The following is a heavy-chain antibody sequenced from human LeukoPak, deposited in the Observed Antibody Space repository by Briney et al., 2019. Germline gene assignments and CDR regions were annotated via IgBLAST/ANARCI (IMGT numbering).Heavy chain of an antibody. CDR1: GFTFSSYT. V-gene: IGHV3-30-3*01. CDR2: LSYDGSND. D-gene: IGHD6-6*01. J-gene: IGHJ4*02. Sequence: GGSLRLSCAASGFTFSSYTMHWVRQAPGKGLEWISLLSYDGSNDYYADSVKGRFSISRDNSRNTLYLQMNSLRAEDTAVYYCARLYSSSSGLRASDYWGQGTLVTVSS. CDR3: ARLYSSSSGLRASDY.